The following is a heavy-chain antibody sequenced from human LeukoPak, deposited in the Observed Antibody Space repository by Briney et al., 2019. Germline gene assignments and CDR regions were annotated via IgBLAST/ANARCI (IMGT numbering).Heavy chain of an antibody. CDR1: GFTFSSYS. D-gene: IGHD6-19*01. CDR3: ARAITSSGWYKDWYFDL. V-gene: IGHV3-21*01. J-gene: IGHJ2*01. Sequence: KPGGSLRLSCAASGFTFSSYSMNWVRQAPGKGLEWVSSISSSSRYIYYADSVKGRFTISRDNAKNSLYLQMNSLRAEDTAVYYCARAITSSGWYKDWYFDLWGRGTLVTVSS. CDR2: ISSSSRYI.